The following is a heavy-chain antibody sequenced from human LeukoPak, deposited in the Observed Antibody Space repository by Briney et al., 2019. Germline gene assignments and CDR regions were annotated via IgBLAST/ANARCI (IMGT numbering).Heavy chain of an antibody. CDR1: GYTFTGYY. CDR3: ARVFASGWYVPFDY. Sequence: ASVKVSCKASGYTFTGYYMHWVRQAPGQGLEWMGWINPNSGGTNYAQKFQGRVTMTRDTSISTAYMDLSRLRSDDTAVYYCARVFASGWYVPFDYWGQGTLVTVS. CDR2: INPNSGGT. V-gene: IGHV1-2*02. J-gene: IGHJ4*02. D-gene: IGHD6-19*01.